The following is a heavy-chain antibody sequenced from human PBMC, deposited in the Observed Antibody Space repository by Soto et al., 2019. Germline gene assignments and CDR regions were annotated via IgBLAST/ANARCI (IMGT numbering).Heavy chain of an antibody. V-gene: IGHV1-69*12. CDR2: IIPIFGTP. CDR1: GGTFSSYA. CDR3: ARARFLELKARSYNWFDP. J-gene: IGHJ5*02. Sequence: QVQLVQSGAEVKKPGSSVKVSCKASGGTFSSYAISWVRQAPGQGLEWMGGIIPIFGTPNYAQKFQGRVTITADESTSTAYLELSSMRSADTAVYYCARARFLELKARSYNWFDPWGQGTLVTVSA. D-gene: IGHD3-3*01.